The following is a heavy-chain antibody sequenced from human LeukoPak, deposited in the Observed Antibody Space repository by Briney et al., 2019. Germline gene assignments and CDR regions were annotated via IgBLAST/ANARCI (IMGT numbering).Heavy chain of an antibody. J-gene: IGHJ4*02. V-gene: IGHV3-74*01. CDR2: INSDVRST. D-gene: IGHD4-23*01. CDR3: ARGYGGNSAPLGY. CDR1: GFTFSTYW. Sequence: PGESLRLSCAASGFTFSTYWMHWVRQAPGKGLVWVSHINSDVRSTSYADSVKGRFTISRDNARNTLYLQMNSLRAEDTAVYYCARGYGGNSAPLGYWGQGTLVTVSS.